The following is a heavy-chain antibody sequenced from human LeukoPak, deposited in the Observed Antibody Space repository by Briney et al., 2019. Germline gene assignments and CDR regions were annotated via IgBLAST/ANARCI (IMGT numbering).Heavy chain of an antibody. CDR3: AKGGPEASAGLSWFDP. Sequence: PSETLSLTCAVYGGSFSGYYWSWIRQPPGKGLEWIGEINHSGSTNYNPSLKSRVTISVDTSMNQFSLKLSSVTAADTAVYYCAKGGPEASAGLSWFDPWGQGTLVTVSS. CDR2: INHSGST. V-gene: IGHV4-34*01. D-gene: IGHD1-14*01. J-gene: IGHJ5*02. CDR1: GGSFSGYY.